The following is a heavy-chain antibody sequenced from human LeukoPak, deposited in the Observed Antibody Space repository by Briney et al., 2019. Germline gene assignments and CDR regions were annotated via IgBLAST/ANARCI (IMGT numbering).Heavy chain of an antibody. Sequence: SETLSLTCTVSGGSISSSSYYWGWIRQPPGKGLEWIGSIYYSGSTYYNPSLKSRVTISVDTPKNQFSLKLSSVTAADTAVYYCASQDSSSWYTRYYYYYMDVWGKGTTVTISS. CDR2: IYYSGST. J-gene: IGHJ6*03. CDR3: ASQDSSSWYTRYYYYYMDV. D-gene: IGHD6-13*01. CDR1: GGSISSSSYY. V-gene: IGHV4-39*01.